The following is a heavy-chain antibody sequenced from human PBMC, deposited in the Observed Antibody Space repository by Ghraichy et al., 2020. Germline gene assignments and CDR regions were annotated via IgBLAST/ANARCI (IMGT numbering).Heavy chain of an antibody. D-gene: IGHD3-3*01. J-gene: IGHJ5*02. Sequence: SQTHSLTCTVSGGSIRSTNDYWAWIRQPPGKGLEWIGSVHYSKTTYYNPSLRSRVTISADTSKNHFSLKVTSMTAADTAVYYCARHSVSRFLNWFDPWGQGTLVIVSS. CDR2: VHYSKTT. V-gene: IGHV4-39*02. CDR3: ARHSVSRFLNWFDP. CDR1: GGSIRSTNDY.